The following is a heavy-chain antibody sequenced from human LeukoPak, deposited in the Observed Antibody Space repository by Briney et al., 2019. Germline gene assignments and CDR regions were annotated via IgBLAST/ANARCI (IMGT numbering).Heavy chain of an antibody. J-gene: IGHJ1*01. CDR1: GGSFSGYY. CDR3: ARGPRWLGQYFQH. V-gene: IGHV4-34*01. D-gene: IGHD6-19*01. Sequence: SETLSLTCAVYGGSFSGYYWSWIRQPPGKGLEWIGEINHSGGTNYNPSLKSRVTISVDTSKNQFSLKLSSVTAADTAVYYCARGPRWLGQYFQHWGQGTLVTVSS. CDR2: INHSGGT.